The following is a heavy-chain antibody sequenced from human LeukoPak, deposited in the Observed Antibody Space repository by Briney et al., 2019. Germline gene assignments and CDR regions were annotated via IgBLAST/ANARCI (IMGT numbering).Heavy chain of an antibody. CDR2: IYYSGST. V-gene: IGHV4-30-4*01. J-gene: IGHJ6*02. CDR3: ARLGVAGGYYYGMDV. Sequence: KSSETLSLTCTVSGGSISSGDYYWSWIRQPPGKGLEWIGYIYYSGSTYYNPSLKSRVTTSIDTSKNQFSLRLTSVTAADTAVYYSARLGVAGGYYYGMDVWGQGTTVTVSS. CDR1: GGSISSGDYY. D-gene: IGHD2-15*01.